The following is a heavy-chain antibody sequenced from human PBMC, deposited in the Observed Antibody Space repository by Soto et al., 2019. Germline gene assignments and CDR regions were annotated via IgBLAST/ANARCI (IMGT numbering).Heavy chain of an antibody. CDR3: ARGGGYCSSTSCYTSHVAWYYYGMDV. V-gene: IGHV4-31*03. Sequence: PSETLSLTCTVSGGSISSGGYYWSWIRQHPGKGLEWIGYIYYSGSTYYNPSLKSRVTIPVDTSKNQFSLKLSSVTAADTAVYYCARGGGYCSSTSCYTSHVAWYYYGMDVWGQGTTVTVSS. J-gene: IGHJ6*02. D-gene: IGHD2-2*02. CDR1: GGSISSGGYY. CDR2: IYYSGST.